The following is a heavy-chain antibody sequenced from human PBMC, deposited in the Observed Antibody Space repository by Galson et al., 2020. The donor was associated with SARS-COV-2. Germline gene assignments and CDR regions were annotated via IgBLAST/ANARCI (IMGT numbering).Heavy chain of an antibody. J-gene: IGHJ4*02. V-gene: IGHV3-30*18. D-gene: IGHD3-9*01. CDR3: AKSGDILTDLYYFDY. CDR2: ISYDGSNK. CDR1: GFTFSSYG. Sequence: GESLKISCAASGFTFSSYGMHWVRQAPGKGLEWVAVISYDGSNKYYADSVKGRFTISRDNSKNTLYLQMNSLRAEDTAVYYCAKSGDILTDLYYFDYWGQGTTVTVSS.